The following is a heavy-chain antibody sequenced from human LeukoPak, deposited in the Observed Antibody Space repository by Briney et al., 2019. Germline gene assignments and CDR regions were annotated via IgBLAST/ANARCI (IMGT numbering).Heavy chain of an antibody. Sequence: ASVKVSCKASGYTFTGYYMHWVRQAPGQGLEWMGWINPNSGGTNYAQKFQGRVTMTRDTSISTAYMELSRLRSDDTAVYYCARDPGYSSGWYHWNYWGQGTLVTVSS. CDR3: ARDPGYSSGWYHWNY. V-gene: IGHV1-2*02. D-gene: IGHD6-19*01. CDR2: INPNSGGT. CDR1: GYTFTGYY. J-gene: IGHJ4*02.